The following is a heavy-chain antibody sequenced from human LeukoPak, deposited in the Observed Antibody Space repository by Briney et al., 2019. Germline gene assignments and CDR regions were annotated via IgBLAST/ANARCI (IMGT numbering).Heavy chain of an antibody. V-gene: IGHV5-51*01. CDR2: INPGDSET. CDR3: ARLSSSTSGGDY. Sequence: GESLKISCKGSGYIFTSYWIGWVRQMPGKGLEWMGIINPGDSETRYSPSFQGQVTNSADKFSTTAYLQWSTLKASDAAIYYCARLSSSTSGGDYWGQGTLVTVSS. J-gene: IGHJ4*02. D-gene: IGHD2-2*01. CDR1: GYIFTSYW.